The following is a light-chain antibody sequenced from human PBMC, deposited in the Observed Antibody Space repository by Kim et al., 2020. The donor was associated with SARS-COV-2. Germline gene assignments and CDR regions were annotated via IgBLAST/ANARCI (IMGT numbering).Light chain of an antibody. J-gene: IGKJ3*01. CDR1: QGINSW. CDR2: AAS. CDR3: HRANSFTTVFT. Sequence: DIQMTQSPSSVSASVGDRVTITCRASQGINSWLAWYQQKPGKAPKLLIYAASSLQSGVPSRFSGSGSGTDFTLTISSLQPEDFATSTCHRANSFTTVFTFGPGTKVDIK. V-gene: IGKV1-12*01.